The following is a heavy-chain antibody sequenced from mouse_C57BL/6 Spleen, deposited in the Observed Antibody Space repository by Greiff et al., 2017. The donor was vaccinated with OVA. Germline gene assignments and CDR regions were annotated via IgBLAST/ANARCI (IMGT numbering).Heavy chain of an antibody. D-gene: IGHD2-3*01. J-gene: IGHJ4*01. V-gene: IGHV1-55*01. CDR3: ARSYDGYPYYYAMDY. CDR1: GYTFTSYW. CDR2: IYPGSGST. Sequence: QVQLQQPGAELVKPGASVKMSCKASGYTFTSYWITWVKQRPGQGLEWIGDIYPGSGSTNYNEKFKGKATLTAEKSSSTAYMQLSSLTSEDSAVYFCARSYDGYPYYYAMDYWGQGTSVTVSS.